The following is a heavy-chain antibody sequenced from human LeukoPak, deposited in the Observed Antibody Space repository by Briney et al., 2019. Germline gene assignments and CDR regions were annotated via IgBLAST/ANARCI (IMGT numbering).Heavy chain of an antibody. CDR2: IKQDGSEK. CDR1: GFTFSSYW. CDR3: ARDRGRCSGGSCLANWFDP. V-gene: IGHV3-7*01. J-gene: IGHJ5*02. Sequence: GGSLRLSCAASGFTFSSYWMSWVRQAPGKGLEWVANIKQDGSEKYYVDPVKGRFTISRDNTKNSLYLQMNSPRAEDTAVYYCARDRGRCSGGSCLANWFDPWGQGTLVIVSS. D-gene: IGHD2-15*01.